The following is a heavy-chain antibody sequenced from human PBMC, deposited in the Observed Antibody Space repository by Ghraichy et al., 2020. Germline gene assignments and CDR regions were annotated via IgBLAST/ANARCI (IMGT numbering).Heavy chain of an antibody. V-gene: IGHV3-23*01. Sequence: GGSLRLSCAASGFTFSSYAMSWVRQAPGKGLEWVSAISGSGGSTYYADSVKGRFTISRDNSKNTLYLQMNSLRAEDTAVYYCAKRWRGYSYGYGAFDIWGQGRIVSVSS. D-gene: IGHD5-18*01. CDR3: AKRWRGYSYGYGAFDI. J-gene: IGHJ3*02. CDR1: GFTFSSYA. CDR2: ISGSGGST.